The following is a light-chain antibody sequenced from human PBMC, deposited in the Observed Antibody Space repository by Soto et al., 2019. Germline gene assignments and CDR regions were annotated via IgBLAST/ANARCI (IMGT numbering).Light chain of an antibody. Sequence: EIVLTQSPGTLSLSPGERATLSCRASQTVISNFVAWYQQRPGQPPRLLIHGASNRATGIPDRFSGGGSGTDFILTISRLEPEDFAMYYCQQMRTFGQGTKVEMK. J-gene: IGKJ1*01. CDR2: GAS. V-gene: IGKV3-20*01. CDR3: QQMRT. CDR1: QTVISNF.